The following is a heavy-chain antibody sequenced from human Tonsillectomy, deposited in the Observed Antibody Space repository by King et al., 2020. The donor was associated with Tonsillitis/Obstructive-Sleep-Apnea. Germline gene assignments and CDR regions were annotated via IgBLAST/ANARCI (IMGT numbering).Heavy chain of an antibody. CDR1: GFTFGDYA. D-gene: IGHD6-19*01. J-gene: IGHJ6*03. CDR3: TSDVGIAVAGYYYYYMDV. V-gene: IGHV3-49*04. Sequence: VQLVESGGGLVQPGRSLRLSCTASGFTFGDYAVNWVRQAPGKGLEWVGFIRSKPYGGTTEYAASVKGRFTISRDDSKSIAYLQMNSLKTEDTAVYYCTSDVGIAVAGYYYYYMDVWGKGTTVTVSS. CDR2: IRSKPYGGTT.